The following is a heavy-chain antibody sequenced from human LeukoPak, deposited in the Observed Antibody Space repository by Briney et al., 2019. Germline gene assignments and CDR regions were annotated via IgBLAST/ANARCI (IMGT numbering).Heavy chain of an antibody. CDR1: GFTFSRYW. CDR2: ISNDGTTT. V-gene: IGHV3-74*01. J-gene: IGHJ4*02. Sequence: PGGSLRLSCAASGFTFSRYWMHWVRQAPGKGLVWVSRISNDGTTTTYADSVKGRFTISRDNAKNSLYLQMNSLRAEDTAVYYCARDLGGTFFDYWGQGTLVTVSS. D-gene: IGHD3-10*01. CDR3: ARDLGGTFFDY.